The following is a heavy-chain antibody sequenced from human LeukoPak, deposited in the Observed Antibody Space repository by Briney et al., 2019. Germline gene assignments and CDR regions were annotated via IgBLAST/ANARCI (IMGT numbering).Heavy chain of an antibody. J-gene: IGHJ4*02. D-gene: IGHD5/OR15-5a*01. CDR3: ARGDGVYVY. Sequence: SGMSLRLSCAASGFTFSSYAMHWVRQDPGKGLECMAVISYDGSNKYYADSVKGRFTISRDNSKNTLYLQMNGLRAEDTAVYYCARGDGVYVYWGQGTLVTVSS. CDR2: ISYDGSNK. CDR1: GFTFSSYA. V-gene: IGHV3-30-3*01.